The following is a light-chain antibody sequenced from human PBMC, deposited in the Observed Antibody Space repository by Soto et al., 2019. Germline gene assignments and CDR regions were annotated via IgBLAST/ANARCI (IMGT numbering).Light chain of an antibody. V-gene: IGKV3-11*01. CDR2: DAS. Sequence: EIVLIQSPATLSLSPGERATLSCRASQSVGSYLAWYQHKPGQAPRLLISDASNRATGIPARFSGSGSETDFTLTISSLEPEDSAVYYCQQYNNWPRAFGQGTKVEIK. CDR3: QQYNNWPRA. J-gene: IGKJ1*01. CDR1: QSVGSY.